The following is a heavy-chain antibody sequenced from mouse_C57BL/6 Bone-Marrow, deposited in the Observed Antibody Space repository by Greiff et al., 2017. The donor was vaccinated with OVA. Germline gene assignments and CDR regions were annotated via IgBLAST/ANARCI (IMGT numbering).Heavy chain of an antibody. V-gene: IGHV1-26*01. D-gene: IGHD1-1*01. Sequence: EVQLQQSGPELVKPGASVKISCKASGYTFTDYYMNWVKQSHGKSLEWIGDINPNNGGTSYNQKFKGKATLTVDKSSSTAYMELRSLTSEDSAVYYCARSPSIYPPHYFDYWGQGTTLTVSS. J-gene: IGHJ2*01. CDR3: ARSPSIYPPHYFDY. CDR2: INPNNGGT. CDR1: GYTFTDYY.